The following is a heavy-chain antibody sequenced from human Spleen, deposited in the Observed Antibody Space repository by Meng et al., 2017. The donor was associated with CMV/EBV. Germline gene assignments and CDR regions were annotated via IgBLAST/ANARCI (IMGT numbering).Heavy chain of an antibody. CDR2: IYSSGST. V-gene: IGHV4-4*07. D-gene: IGHD3-10*01. Sequence: QVSLQQSGPGLVKPSETLSLTCTVSGGSISSYYWSWIRQPAGKGLEWIGRIYSSGSTNYNPSLKSRVTMSLDTSKSQFSLKLSSVTAADTAVYYCAGSGRSYWFDPWGQGTLVTVSS. CDR1: GGSISSYY. CDR3: AGSGRSYWFDP. J-gene: IGHJ5*02.